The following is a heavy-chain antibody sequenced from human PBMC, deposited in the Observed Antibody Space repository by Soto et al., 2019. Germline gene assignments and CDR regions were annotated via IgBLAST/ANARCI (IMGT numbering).Heavy chain of an antibody. Sequence: GGSLRLSCAASGFTFSDYYMSWIRQAPGKGLEWVSYISSSSSYANYADSVKGRFTISRDNAKNSLYLQMNSLRAEDTAVYYCAREGLYSSSWYDYYGMDVWGQGTTVTVSS. J-gene: IGHJ6*02. CDR1: GFTFSDYY. V-gene: IGHV3-11*06. D-gene: IGHD6-13*01. CDR3: AREGLYSSSWYDYYGMDV. CDR2: ISSSSSYA.